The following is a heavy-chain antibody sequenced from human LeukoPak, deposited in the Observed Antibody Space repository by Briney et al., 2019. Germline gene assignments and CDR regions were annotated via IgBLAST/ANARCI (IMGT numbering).Heavy chain of an antibody. V-gene: IGHV3-30*18. Sequence: GRSLRLSCAASGFTFSSYGMHWVRQAPGKGLEWVAVISYDGSNKYYADSVKGRFTISRDNSKNTLYLQMNSLRAEDTAVYYCAKEVIAAATDYWGQGTLVTVSS. CDR1: GFTFSSYG. CDR3: AKEVIAAATDY. D-gene: IGHD6-13*01. J-gene: IGHJ4*02. CDR2: ISYDGSNK.